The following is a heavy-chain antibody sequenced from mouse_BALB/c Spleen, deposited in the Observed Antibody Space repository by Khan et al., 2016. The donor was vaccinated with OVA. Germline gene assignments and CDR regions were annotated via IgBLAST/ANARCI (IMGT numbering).Heavy chain of an antibody. Sequence: EVQLQESGPGLVKPSQSLSLTCTVTGYSITSDYAWNWIRQFPGNKLEWMGYISYSGSTNYNPSLKSRISITRDTSKNQFFLQLSSVTTEATATYYCARDGSRYNYAMDYWGQGTAVTVSS. D-gene: IGHD2-3*01. CDR1: GYSITSDYA. J-gene: IGHJ4*01. V-gene: IGHV3-2*02. CDR3: ARDGSRYNYAMDY. CDR2: ISYSGST.